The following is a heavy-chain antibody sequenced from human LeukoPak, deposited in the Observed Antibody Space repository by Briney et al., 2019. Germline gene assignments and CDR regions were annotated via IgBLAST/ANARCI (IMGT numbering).Heavy chain of an antibody. D-gene: IGHD3-10*01. CDR2: INLDGSEK. J-gene: IGHJ4*02. CDR3: ARDGYVSGSHDY. V-gene: IGHV3-7*04. CDR1: GFTFTTYW. Sequence: PGGSLTLTCAASGFTFTTYWMTWVRQAPGKGLEWVANINLDGSEKYYVDSVKDRFIISRDNAKNSLYLQMNSLRAEDTAVYYCARDGYVSGSHDYWGQGTLVTVSS.